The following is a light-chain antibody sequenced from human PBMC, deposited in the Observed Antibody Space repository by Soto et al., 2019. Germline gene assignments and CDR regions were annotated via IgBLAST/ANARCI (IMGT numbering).Light chain of an antibody. CDR1: QSVLYSSNNKNY. CDR3: HQYYSIPLT. J-gene: IGKJ4*01. V-gene: IGKV4-1*01. CDR2: WAS. Sequence: DIVMTQSPDSLAVSLGERATINCKSSQSVLYSSNNKNYLAWYQQKPGQPPKLLIYWASTRESGVPDRFSGSGSGTDFTLTISSLQAEDVAAYYCHQYYSIPLTFGGGTKVEIK.